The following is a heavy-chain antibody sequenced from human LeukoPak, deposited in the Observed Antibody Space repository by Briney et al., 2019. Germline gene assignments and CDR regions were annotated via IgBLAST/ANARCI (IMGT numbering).Heavy chain of an antibody. J-gene: IGHJ5*02. Sequence: SETLSLTCTVSGVSISSYYWGWIRQPTGKGLEWIGSIYYSGSTYYNPSLKSRVTISVDTSKNQFSLKLSSVTAADTAVYYCARQQLLEWFDPWGQGTLVNVSS. V-gene: IGHV4-39*07. CDR2: IYYSGST. D-gene: IGHD2-2*01. CDR3: ARQQLLEWFDP. CDR1: GVSISSYY.